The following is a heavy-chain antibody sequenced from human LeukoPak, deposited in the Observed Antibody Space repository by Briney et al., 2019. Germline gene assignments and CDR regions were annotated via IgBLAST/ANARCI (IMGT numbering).Heavy chain of an antibody. CDR1: GYSINNGYY. CDR3: ARDETYSDFWSGSTEGGKGYYLDY. D-gene: IGHD3-3*01. V-gene: IGHV4-38-2*02. CDR2: IYHSGRT. J-gene: IGHJ4*02. Sequence: SETLSLTCSVSGYSINNGYYWGWIRQPPGKGLEWIGSIYHSGRTYYNPSLKNRVTISVDTSKDQFSLKLGSVTAADTAVYFCARDETYSDFWSGSTEGGKGYYLDYWGQGILVTVSS.